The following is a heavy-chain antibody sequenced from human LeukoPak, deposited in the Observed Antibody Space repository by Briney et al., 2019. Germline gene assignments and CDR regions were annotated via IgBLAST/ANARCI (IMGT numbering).Heavy chain of an antibody. Sequence: GGSLRLSCAASGFTFSSYAMTWVRQAPGKGLEWVSAISGSGGTTHYADSAKGRFTISRDNSKNTLSLQMNSLRAEDTAVYYCAKDGYYESSGYSYFDYWGQGTLVTAS. CDR3: AKDGYYESSGYSYFDY. V-gene: IGHV3-23*01. CDR2: ISGSGGTT. CDR1: GFTFSSYA. D-gene: IGHD3-22*01. J-gene: IGHJ4*02.